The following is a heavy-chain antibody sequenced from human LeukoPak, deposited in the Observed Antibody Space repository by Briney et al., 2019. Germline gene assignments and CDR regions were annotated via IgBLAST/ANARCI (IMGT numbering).Heavy chain of an antibody. J-gene: IGHJ3*02. D-gene: IGHD1-26*01. CDR1: GFTFSSYG. V-gene: IGHV3-23*01. CDR2: ISGSGGST. Sequence: GGTLRLSCAASGFTFSSYGMSWVRQAPGKGLEWVSAISGSGGSTYYADSVKGRFTISRDNSKNTLYLQMNSLRAEDTAVYYCAKGRSGSYYDDAFDIWGQGTMVTVSS. CDR3: AKGRSGSYYDDAFDI.